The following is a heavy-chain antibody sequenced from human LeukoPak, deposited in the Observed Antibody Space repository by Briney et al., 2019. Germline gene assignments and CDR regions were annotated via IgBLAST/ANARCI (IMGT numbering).Heavy chain of an antibody. J-gene: IGHJ6*02. Sequence: SETLSLTCTVSGGSISSYYWNWIRQPPGKGLEWIGYVYSSGSTNYNPSLKSRVTISVDTSKNQFSLKLSSVTAADTAVYYCARDPRGYGMDVWGQGTTVTVSS. CDR2: VYSSGST. CDR3: ARDPRGYGMDV. D-gene: IGHD3-10*01. V-gene: IGHV4-59*12. CDR1: GGSISSYY.